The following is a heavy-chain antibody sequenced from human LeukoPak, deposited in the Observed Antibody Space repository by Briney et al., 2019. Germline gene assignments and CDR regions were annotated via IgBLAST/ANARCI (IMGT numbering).Heavy chain of an antibody. V-gene: IGHV3-7*01. CDR3: ARIMDLLGVHFDF. CDR2: MRQDGGEI. CDR1: GFTFNKYW. J-gene: IGHJ4*02. Sequence: PGGSLRLSCVASGFTFNKYWMSWVRQAPGKGLEWVATMRQDGGEIYYVDSVRGRFTISRDNAKNSLYLQMNSLRAEDTAMYYCARIMDLLGVHFDFWGQGTLVTVSS. D-gene: IGHD2-8*01.